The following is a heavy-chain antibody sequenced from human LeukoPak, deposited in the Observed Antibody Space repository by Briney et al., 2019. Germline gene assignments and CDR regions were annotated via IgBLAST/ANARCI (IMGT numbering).Heavy chain of an antibody. CDR3: TAEKNGSPHY. CDR2: IYYTGST. V-gene: IGHV4-39*07. CDR1: RGSVSSGTYY. D-gene: IGHD2-8*01. Sequence: SETLSLTCTVSRGSVSSGTYYWSWVRQPPGNGLEWIASIYYTGSTYYNPSLKSRVTISLDMSKNEFFLTMTSVTAADTAVYFCTAEKNGSPHYWGQGTQVTVSS. J-gene: IGHJ4*02.